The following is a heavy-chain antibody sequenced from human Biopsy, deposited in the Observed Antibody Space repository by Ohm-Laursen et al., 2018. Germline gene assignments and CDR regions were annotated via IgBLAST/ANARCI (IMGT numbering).Heavy chain of an antibody. CDR3: ARAGRYCSGGDCYSWFDS. D-gene: IGHD2-15*01. CDR1: GFSFSDNY. CDR2: IRDKANSYTT. V-gene: IGHV3-72*01. Sequence: SLRLSCTASGFSFSDNYMDWVRQAPGKGLEWVGRIRDKANSYTTDYSVSVKGRFTISRDDSKNSLYLQMNSLKTEDTSLYYCARAGRYCSGGDCYSWFDSWGQGTLVTVSS. J-gene: IGHJ5*01.